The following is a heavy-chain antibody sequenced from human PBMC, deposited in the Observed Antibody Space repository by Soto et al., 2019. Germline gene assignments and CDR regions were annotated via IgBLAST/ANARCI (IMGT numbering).Heavy chain of an antibody. Sequence: GDSISGSRHFWSWIRQPPGKGLEWIGHIYYSGNTDYNPSLKSRLAISIDTSKNQFSLKLSSVTAADTAVYFCAREGGESSDGLYYFDSWGQGSLVTVSS. CDR3: AREGGESSDGLYYFDS. J-gene: IGHJ4*02. CDR2: IYYSGNT. V-gene: IGHV4-30-4*01. CDR1: GDSISGSRHF. D-gene: IGHD3-16*01.